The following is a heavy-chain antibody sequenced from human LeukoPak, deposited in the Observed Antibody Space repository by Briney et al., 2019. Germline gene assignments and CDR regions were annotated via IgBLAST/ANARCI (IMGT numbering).Heavy chain of an antibody. CDR3: ARGGYSSSVLLYY. V-gene: IGHV3-21*01. Sequence: KSGGSLRLSCAASGFTFSSYSMNWVRQAPGKGLEWVSSISSSSSYIYYADSVKGRFTISRDNAKNSLYLQMNSLRAEDTAVYYWARGGYSSSVLLYYWGQGTLVTVSS. J-gene: IGHJ4*02. CDR2: ISSSSSYI. CDR1: GFTFSSYS. D-gene: IGHD6-6*01.